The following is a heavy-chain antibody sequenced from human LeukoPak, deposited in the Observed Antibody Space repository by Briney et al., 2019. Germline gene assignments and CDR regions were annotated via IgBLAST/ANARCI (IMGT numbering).Heavy chain of an antibody. CDR1: GYTFTGHY. V-gene: IGHV1-2*02. CDR2: INPNSGGT. J-gene: IGHJ4*02. Sequence: ASVKVSCKASGYTFTGHYMHWVRQAPGQGLEWMGWINPNSGGTNYAQKFQGRVTMTRDTSISTAYMELSRLRSDDTAVYYCARSHSGYELEPLRVWGQGTLVTVSS. CDR3: ARSHSGYELEPLRV. D-gene: IGHD1-1*01.